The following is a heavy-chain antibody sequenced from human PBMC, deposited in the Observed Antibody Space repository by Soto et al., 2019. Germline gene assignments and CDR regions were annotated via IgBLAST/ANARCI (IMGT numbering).Heavy chain of an antibody. CDR3: ARPRTVAATKGYDY. V-gene: IGHV1-3*01. D-gene: IGHD4-4*01. Sequence: ASVKVSCKASGYTFTSYAMHWVRQAPGQRLEWMGWINAGNGNTKYSQKFQGRVTITRDTSASTAYMELSSLRSDDTAVYYCARPRTVAATKGYDYWGQGTLVTVSS. J-gene: IGHJ4*02. CDR1: GYTFTSYA. CDR2: INAGNGNT.